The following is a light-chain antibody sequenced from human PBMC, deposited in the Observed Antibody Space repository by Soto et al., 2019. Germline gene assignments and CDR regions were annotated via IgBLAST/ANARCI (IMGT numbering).Light chain of an antibody. CDR3: CSYAGSYALL. CDR1: SSDIGAYNY. J-gene: IGLJ2*01. CDR2: DVS. Sequence: QSALTQPRSVSGSPGQSVTISCTGTSSDIGAYNYVSWFQQHPGKAPKLMMSDVSKRPSGVPDRFSGCKSGTTASLTISGLQGEDEADYYCCSYAGSYALLFGGGTKLTVL. V-gene: IGLV2-11*01.